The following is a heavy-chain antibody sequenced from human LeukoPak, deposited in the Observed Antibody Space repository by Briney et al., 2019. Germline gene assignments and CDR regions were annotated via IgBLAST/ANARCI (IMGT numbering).Heavy chain of an antibody. J-gene: IGHJ4*02. D-gene: IGHD2-15*01. V-gene: IGHV3-23*01. CDR2: IGGSGTGT. CDR1: GFTFSGYW. Sequence: GGSVRLSCAASGFTFSGYWMSWVRQAPGKGLVWVSAIGGSGTGTYYADSVKGRFTISRDNSKNTLFLQMSSLRADDTAVYYCAKEPLSCSGGSCYSVFDSWGQGILVTVSS. CDR3: AKEPLSCSGGSCYSVFDS.